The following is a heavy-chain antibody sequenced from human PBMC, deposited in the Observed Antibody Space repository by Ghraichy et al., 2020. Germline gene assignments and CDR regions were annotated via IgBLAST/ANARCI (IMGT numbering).Heavy chain of an antibody. CDR2: ISAGNGDT. Sequence: ASVKVSCKASGYTFSSYGISWVRQAPGQGLEWMGWISAGNGDTRYLEKFEDRITISTDRFANTVNMDLSSLRSEDTAVYYCARDEDIWGQGTMVTVS. CDR1: GYTFSSYG. J-gene: IGHJ3*02. V-gene: IGHV1-18*04. CDR3: ARDEDI.